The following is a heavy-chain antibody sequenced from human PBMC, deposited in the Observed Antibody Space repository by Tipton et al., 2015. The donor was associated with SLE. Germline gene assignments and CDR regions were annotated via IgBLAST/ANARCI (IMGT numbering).Heavy chain of an antibody. D-gene: IGHD3-10*01. V-gene: IGHV4-59*08. CDR3: ARQRSRLLSPLDA. Sequence: LRLSCTVSGASVSSFCWNWIRQSPGKGLEWIACVCNSVSTNYDPSLKSRGTISVDTSKNHFSLELTSVTAADTAVYYCARQRSRLLSPLDAWGQGTTVTVS. CDR2: VCNSVST. J-gene: IGHJ6*02. CDR1: GASVSSFC.